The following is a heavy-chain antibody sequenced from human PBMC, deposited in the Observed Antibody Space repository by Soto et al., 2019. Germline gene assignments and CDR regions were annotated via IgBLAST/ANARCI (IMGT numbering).Heavy chain of an antibody. CDR2: ISGSGGST. V-gene: IGHV3-23*01. D-gene: IGHD2-15*01. Sequence: GGSLRLSCAASGFTFSSYAMSWVRQAPGKGLEWVSAISGSGGSTYYADSVKGRFTISRDNSKNTLYLQMNSLRAEDTAVYYCAKDGVVVVVADEGFDYWGQGTLVTVSS. J-gene: IGHJ4*02. CDR1: GFTFSSYA. CDR3: AKDGVVVVVADEGFDY.